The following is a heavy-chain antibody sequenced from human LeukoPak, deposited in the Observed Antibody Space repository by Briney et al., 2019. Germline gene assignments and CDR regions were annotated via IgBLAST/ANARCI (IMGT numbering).Heavy chain of an antibody. CDR3: ARDCTAGGSCYGEKFDY. CDR1: GGSISSGSYY. Sequence: SETLSLTCTVSGGSISSGSYYWSWIRQPAGKGLEWIGRIYTSGSTNYNPSLKSRVTISVDTSKNQFSLKLSSVTAADTAVYYCARDCTAGGSCYGEKFDYWGQGTLVTVSS. J-gene: IGHJ4*02. CDR2: IYTSGST. V-gene: IGHV4-61*02. D-gene: IGHD2-15*01.